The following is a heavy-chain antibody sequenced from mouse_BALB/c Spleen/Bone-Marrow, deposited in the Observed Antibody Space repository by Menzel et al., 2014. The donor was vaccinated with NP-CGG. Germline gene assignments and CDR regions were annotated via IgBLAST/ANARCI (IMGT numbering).Heavy chain of an antibody. J-gene: IGHJ4*01. D-gene: IGHD1-1*01. CDR1: SYSISSYYA. CDR3: ARRRYYYGAMGY. V-gene: IGHV3-2*02. CDR2: IIYSGST. Sequence: ESRPCLVKSSQSLSLTCTVTSYSISSYYAWNWIRHFPGNQLDWRGYIIYSGSTSYNPFLKSRMSITRATCKKQFFLQLNSVTAEDTASYYCARRRYYYGAMGYWGQGPSVTGSS.